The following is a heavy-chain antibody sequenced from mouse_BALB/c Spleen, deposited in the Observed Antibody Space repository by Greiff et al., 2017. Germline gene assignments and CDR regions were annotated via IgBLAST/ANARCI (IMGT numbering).Heavy chain of an antibody. CDR1: GYTFTSYW. V-gene: IGHV1S81*02. CDR2: INPSNGRT. D-gene: IGHD2-5*01. J-gene: IGHJ2*01. CDR3: ARGYSNCDY. Sequence: QVQLQQSGAELVKPGASVKLSCKASGYTFTSYWMHWVKQRPGQGLEWIGEINPSNGRTNYNEKFKSKATLTVDKSSSTAYMQLSSLTSEDSAVYYGARGYSNCDYWGQGTTLTVSS.